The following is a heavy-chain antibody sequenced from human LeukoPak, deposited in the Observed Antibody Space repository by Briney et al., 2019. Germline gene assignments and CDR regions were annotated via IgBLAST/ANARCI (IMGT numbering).Heavy chain of an antibody. V-gene: IGHV1-69*13. CDR3: ARGPVRGVIISYWFDP. D-gene: IGHD3-10*02. Sequence: SVKVSCRASGGTFSSYAISWVRQAPGQGLEWMGGIIPIFGTANYAQKFQGRVTITADESTSTAYMELSSLRSEDTAVYYCARGPVRGVIISYWFDPWGQGTLVTVSS. CDR2: IIPIFGTA. CDR1: GGTFSSYA. J-gene: IGHJ5*02.